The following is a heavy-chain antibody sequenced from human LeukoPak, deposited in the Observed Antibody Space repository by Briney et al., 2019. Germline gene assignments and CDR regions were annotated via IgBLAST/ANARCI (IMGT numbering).Heavy chain of an antibody. J-gene: IGHJ4*02. CDR1: GGSFSGYY. CDR2: INHSGST. CDR3: ARAPVIDSGYDY. D-gene: IGHD5-12*01. V-gene: IGHV4-34*01. Sequence: SETLSLTCVVYGGSFSGYYWSWIRQPPGKGLEWIGEINHSGSTNYNPSLKSRVTISVDTSKNQFSLKLSSVTAADTAVYYCARAPVIDSGYDYWGQGTLVTVSS.